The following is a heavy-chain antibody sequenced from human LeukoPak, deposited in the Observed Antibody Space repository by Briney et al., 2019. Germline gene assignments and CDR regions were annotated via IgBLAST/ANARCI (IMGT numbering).Heavy chain of an antibody. V-gene: IGHV4-34*01. J-gene: IGHJ5*02. CDR2: INHSGST. D-gene: IGHD3-10*01. Sequence: PSETLSLTCAVYGGSFSGYYWSWIRQPPGKGLEWIGEINHSGSTNYNPSLKSRVTISVDTSKNQFSLKLSSVTAADTAVYYCARGPSRLWFGERLNWFDPWGQGTLVTVSS. CDR1: GGSFSGYY. CDR3: ARGPSRLWFGERLNWFDP.